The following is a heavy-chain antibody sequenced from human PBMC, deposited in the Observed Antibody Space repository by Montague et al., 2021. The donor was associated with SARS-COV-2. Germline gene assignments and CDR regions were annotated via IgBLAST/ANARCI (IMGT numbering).Heavy chain of an antibody. CDR1: GDSMTGDSMSRYY. D-gene: IGHD3-10*01. CDR2: ISNSGFT. CDR3: ASSGGYYYYYQGVDV. Sequence: SETLSLTCTVSGDSMTGDSMSRYYWSWIRQTPGKGLEWIGYISNSGFTNDNPSLKNRVTISVDMSKNQFSLKLNSVTAADTAVYYCASSGGYYYYYQGVDVWGQGTTVTVSS. J-gene: IGHJ6*02. V-gene: IGHV4-61*01.